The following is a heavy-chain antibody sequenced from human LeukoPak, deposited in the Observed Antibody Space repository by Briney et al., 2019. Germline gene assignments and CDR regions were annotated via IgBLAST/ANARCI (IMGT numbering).Heavy chain of an antibody. J-gene: IGHJ4*02. Sequence: PSGTLSLTCTVSGDSINSLDLWSWVRQPPGKGLEWIGEMYLSGTTHSNPSVKSRVTISIDKSKNQFFLNLSSVTAADTAVYYCARDNEDYDSSGYYYVAYWGQGTLVTVSS. D-gene: IGHD3-22*01. CDR3: ARDNEDYDSSGYYYVAY. V-gene: IGHV4-4*02. CDR2: MYLSGTT. CDR1: GDSINSLDL.